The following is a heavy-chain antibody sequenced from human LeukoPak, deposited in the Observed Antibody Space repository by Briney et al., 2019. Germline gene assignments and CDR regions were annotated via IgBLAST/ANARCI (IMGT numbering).Heavy chain of an antibody. CDR1: GGSISSSSYY. CDR2: IYSSGST. CDR3: CSGLTDS. J-gene: IGHJ4*02. V-gene: IGHV4-39*01. D-gene: IGHD3-10*02. Sequence: SETLSLTCTVSGGSISSSSYYWGWIRQPPGKGLEWIGTIYSSGSTYYNPSLKSRVTISSDTSKNQFSLKLSCVTAADTAVYYCCSGLTDSWGQGILVTVSS.